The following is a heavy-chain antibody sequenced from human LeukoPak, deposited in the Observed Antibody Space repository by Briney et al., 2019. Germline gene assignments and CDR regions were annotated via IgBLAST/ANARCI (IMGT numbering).Heavy chain of an antibody. J-gene: IGHJ3*02. D-gene: IGHD3-16*02. CDR2: IYSSGST. CDR1: GGSISSNY. Sequence: SETLSLTCTVSGGSISSNYWNWIRQPPGKGLEWIGYIYSSGSTNYNPSLKSRVTMSVDTSKNLFSLKLMSVTAADTAVYYCARQRLGEISLTAFDIWGRGTMVTVSS. V-gene: IGHV4-4*09. CDR3: ARQRLGEISLTAFDI.